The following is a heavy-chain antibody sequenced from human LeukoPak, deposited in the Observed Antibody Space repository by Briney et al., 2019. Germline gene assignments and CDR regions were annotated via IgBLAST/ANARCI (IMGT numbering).Heavy chain of an antibody. CDR1: GGSISSSSYY. J-gene: IGHJ4*02. V-gene: IGHV4-39*01. CDR2: IYYSGST. D-gene: IGHD7-27*01. CDR3: ARNPLGTGDY. Sequence: SETLSLTCTVSGGSISSSSYYWGWLRQPPGKGLEWIGSIYYSGSTYYNPSLKSRVTISVDTSKNQFSLKLSSVTAADTAVYYCARNPLGTGDYWGQGTLVAVSS.